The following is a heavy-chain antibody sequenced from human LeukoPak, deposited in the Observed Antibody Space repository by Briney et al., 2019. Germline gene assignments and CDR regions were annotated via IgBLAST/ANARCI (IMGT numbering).Heavy chain of an antibody. V-gene: IGHV3-21*01. CDR2: ISSSSSYI. CDR3: ARTYCSSTSCLRGAFDY. J-gene: IGHJ4*02. CDR1: GFTFSSYA. D-gene: IGHD2-2*01. Sequence: GGSLRLSCAASGFTFSSYAMHWVRQAPGKGLEWVSSISSSSSYIYYADSVKGRFTISRDNAKNSLYLQMNSLRAEDTAVYYCARTYCSSTSCLRGAFDYWGQGTLVTVSS.